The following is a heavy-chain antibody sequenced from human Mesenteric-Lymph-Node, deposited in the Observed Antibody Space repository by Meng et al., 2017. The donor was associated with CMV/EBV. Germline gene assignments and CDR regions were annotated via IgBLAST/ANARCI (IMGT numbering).Heavy chain of an antibody. CDR3: AKDIVGASYSYYYYGMDV. D-gene: IGHD1-26*01. CDR2: IWYDGSTK. V-gene: IGHV3-33*06. J-gene: IGHJ6*02. Sequence: GESLKISCIASGFTFSNYGMQWVRQAPGKGLEWVALIWYDGSTKHHADSVKGRFTISRDNSKNTLYLQMNSLRVEDTAVYYCAKDIVGASYSYYYYGMDVWGQGTTVTVSS. CDR1: GFTFSNYG.